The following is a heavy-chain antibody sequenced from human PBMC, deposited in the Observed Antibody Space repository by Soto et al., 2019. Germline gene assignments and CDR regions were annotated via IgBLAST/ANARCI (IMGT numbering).Heavy chain of an antibody. CDR1: GGSISSGGYS. CDR3: AREVPYYYDSSGYLDY. V-gene: IGHV4-30-2*01. Sequence: SETLSLTCAVSGGSISSGGYSWSWIRQPPGKGLEWIGYIYHSGSTYYNPSPKSRVTISVDRSKNQFSLKLSSVTAADTAVYYCAREVPYYYDSSGYLDYWGQGTLVTVSS. D-gene: IGHD3-22*01. CDR2: IYHSGST. J-gene: IGHJ4*02.